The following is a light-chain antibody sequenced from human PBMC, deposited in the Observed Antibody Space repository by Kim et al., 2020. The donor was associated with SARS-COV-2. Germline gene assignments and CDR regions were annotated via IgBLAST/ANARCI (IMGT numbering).Light chain of an antibody. CDR3: QVWDSSSDHMV. Sequence: SYELTQPPSLSVAPGKTARITCGGNNIGGKNVHWYQQKPGQAPVLVVYDDRDRPSGIPERFSGSNFGNTATLTISGVEVEDEADYYCQVWDSSSDHMVFGGGTQLTVL. CDR1: NIGGKN. CDR2: DDR. V-gene: IGLV3-21*03. J-gene: IGLJ2*01.